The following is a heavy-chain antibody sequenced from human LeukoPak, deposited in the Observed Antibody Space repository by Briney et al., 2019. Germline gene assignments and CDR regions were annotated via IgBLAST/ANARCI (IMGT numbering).Heavy chain of an antibody. D-gene: IGHD6-13*01. CDR1: GFTFSNYW. CDR3: VRGGYSSNWGLFDY. Sequence: PGGSLRLSCTASGFTFSNYWMHWVRQGPGKGLVWVSRITIDGSIINYADPVKGRFTIFRDNAKNTLYLQMNSLRAEDTAVYYCVRGGYSSNWGLFDYWGQGTLVTVSS. J-gene: IGHJ4*02. CDR2: ITIDGSII. V-gene: IGHV3-74*01.